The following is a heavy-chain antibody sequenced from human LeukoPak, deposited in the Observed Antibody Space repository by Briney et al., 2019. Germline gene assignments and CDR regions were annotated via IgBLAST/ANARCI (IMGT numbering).Heavy chain of an antibody. V-gene: IGHV3-30-3*01. Sequence: PGGSLRLSCAASGFTFSSYAMHWVRQAPGKGLEWVAVISYDGSNKYYADSVKGRFTISRDNAKNSLYLQMNSLRAEDTAVYYCARDFGVYDYVWGSYRYGPLFDYWGQGTLVTVSS. CDR2: ISYDGSNK. CDR3: ARDFGVYDYVWGSYRYGPLFDY. D-gene: IGHD3-16*02. CDR1: GFTFSSYA. J-gene: IGHJ4*02.